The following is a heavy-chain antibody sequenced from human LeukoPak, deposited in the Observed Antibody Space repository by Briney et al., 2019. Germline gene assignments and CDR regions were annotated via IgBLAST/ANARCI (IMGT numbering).Heavy chain of an antibody. CDR2: MNPNSGNT. CDR3: ASTSNYDFWSGLGMDV. D-gene: IGHD3-3*01. CDR1: GYTFTSYD. J-gene: IGHJ6*02. V-gene: IGHV1-8*01. Sequence: ASVTVSCKASGYTFTSYDINWVRQAAGQGLEWMGWMNPNSGNTGYAQKFQGRVTMTRNTSISTAYMELSSLRSEDTAVYYCASTSNYDFWSGLGMDVWGQGTTVTVSS.